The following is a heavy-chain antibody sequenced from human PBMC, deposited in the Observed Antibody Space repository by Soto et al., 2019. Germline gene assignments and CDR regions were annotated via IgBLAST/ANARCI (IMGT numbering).Heavy chain of an antibody. CDR2: IYYSGST. V-gene: IGHV4-39*02. CDR3: AGEVAGELKTDAFDI. Sequence: QLQLQESGPGLVKPSETLSLTCTVSGGSISSSSYYWGWIRQPPGKGLEWIGSIYYSGSTYYNPSLKSRVTISVDTSKNQFSLKLSSVTAADTAVYYCAGEVAGELKTDAFDIWGQGTMVTVSS. J-gene: IGHJ3*02. D-gene: IGHD1-26*01. CDR1: GGSISSSSYY.